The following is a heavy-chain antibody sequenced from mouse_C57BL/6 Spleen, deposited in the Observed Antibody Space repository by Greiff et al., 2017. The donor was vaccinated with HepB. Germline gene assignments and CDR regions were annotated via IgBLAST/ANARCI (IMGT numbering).Heavy chain of an antibody. D-gene: IGHD2-13*01. J-gene: IGHJ4*01. V-gene: IGHV5-16*01. CDR3: ARERTNYAMDY. CDR1: GFTFSDYY. CDR2: INYDGSST. Sequence: EVQVVESEGGLVQPGSSMKLSCTASGFTFSDYYMAWVRQVPEKGLEWVANINYDGSSTYYLDSLKSRFIISRDNAKNILYLQMSSLKSEDTATYYCARERTNYAMDYWGQGTSVTVSS.